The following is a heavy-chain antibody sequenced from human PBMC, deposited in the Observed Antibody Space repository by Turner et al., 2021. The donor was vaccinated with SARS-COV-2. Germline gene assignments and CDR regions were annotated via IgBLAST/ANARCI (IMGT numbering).Heavy chain of an antibody. D-gene: IGHD2-15*01. CDR1: GFTFSSYG. CDR2: ISYDGSNK. V-gene: IGHV3-30*03. Sequence: QVQLVESGGGVVQPGRSLRLSCAASGFTFSSYGMHWLRQAPGKGLEWVAVISYDGSNKYYADSVKGRFTISRDNSKNTLYLQMNSLRAEDTAVYYAARGGVVAATAYDAFDIWGQGTMVTVSS. CDR3: ARGGVVAATAYDAFDI. J-gene: IGHJ3*02.